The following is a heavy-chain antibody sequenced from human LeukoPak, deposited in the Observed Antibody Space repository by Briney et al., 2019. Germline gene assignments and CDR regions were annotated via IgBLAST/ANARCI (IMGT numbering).Heavy chain of an antibody. V-gene: IGHV4-39*01. D-gene: IGHD1-7*01. CDR3: ARRRTLLRAPYYFDY. J-gene: IGHJ4*02. CDR2: IYYSGST. Sequence: SESLSLTCTVSGGSISSSSYYWGWIRQPPGKGLEWIGSIYYSGSTYYNPSLKSRVTISVATSKNKFSLKLSSVTAADPAVYYCARRRTLLRAPYYFDYWGQGTLVTVSS. CDR1: GGSISSSSYY.